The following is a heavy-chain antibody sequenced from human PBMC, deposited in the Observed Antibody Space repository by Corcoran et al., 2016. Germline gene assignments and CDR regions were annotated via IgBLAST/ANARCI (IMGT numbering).Heavy chain of an antibody. Sequence: EVQLVESGGGLIQPGGSLRLSCAASGFTVSSNYMSWVRQAPGKGLEWVSVIYSGGSTYYADSVKGRFTISRDNSKNTLYLQMNSLRAEDTAVYYCARDRLPNSGWYGGGNWFDPWGQGTLVTVSS. CDR3: ARDRLPNSGWYGGGNWFDP. J-gene: IGHJ5*02. CDR1: GFTVSSNY. V-gene: IGHV3-53*01. D-gene: IGHD6-19*01. CDR2: IYSGGST.